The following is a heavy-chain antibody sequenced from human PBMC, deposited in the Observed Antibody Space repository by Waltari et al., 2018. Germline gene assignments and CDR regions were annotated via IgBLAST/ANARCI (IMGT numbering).Heavy chain of an antibody. CDR1: GFTFSSYS. Sequence: EVQLVESGGGLVKPGGSLRLSCAASGFTFSSYSMNWVRQAPGKGLEWGSSISRSSGYIYYADSVKGRFTISRDNAKNSLYLQMNSLRAEDTAVYYCARDPCSGGSCPLSWGQGTLVTVSS. CDR3: ARDPCSGGSCPLS. CDR2: ISRSSGYI. J-gene: IGHJ5*02. V-gene: IGHV3-21*01. D-gene: IGHD2-15*01.